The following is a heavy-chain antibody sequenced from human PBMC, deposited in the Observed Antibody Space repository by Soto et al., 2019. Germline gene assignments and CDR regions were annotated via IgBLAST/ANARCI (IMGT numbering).Heavy chain of an antibody. J-gene: IGHJ4*02. CDR1: GYTFTSYG. D-gene: IGHD3-10*01. Sequence: ASVKVSCKASGYTFTSYGISWVRQAPGQGLEWMGWISAYNGNTNYAQKLQGRVTMTTDTSTRTAYMELRSLRSDDTAVYYCARGHGLWFGELFGDDYWGQGTLVTVSS. CDR3: ARGHGLWFGELFGDDY. CDR2: ISAYNGNT. V-gene: IGHV1-18*01.